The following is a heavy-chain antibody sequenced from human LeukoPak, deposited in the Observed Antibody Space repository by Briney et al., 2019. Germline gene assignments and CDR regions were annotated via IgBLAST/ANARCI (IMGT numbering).Heavy chain of an antibody. CDR2: ISSSGSTI. J-gene: IGHJ6*03. D-gene: IGHD3-3*01. V-gene: IGHV3-11*04. Sequence: GGSLRLSCAASGFTVSSNYMSWVRQAPGKGLEWVSYISSSGSTIYYADSVKGRFTISRDNAKNSLYLQMNSLRAEDTAVYYCARDTRRGREYDFWSGYYPHYYYYYYMDVWGKGTTVTVSS. CDR3: ARDTRRGREYDFWSGYYPHYYYYYYMDV. CDR1: GFTVSSNY.